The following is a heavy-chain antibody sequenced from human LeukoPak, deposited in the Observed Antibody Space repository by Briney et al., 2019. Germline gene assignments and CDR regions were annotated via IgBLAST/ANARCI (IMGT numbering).Heavy chain of an antibody. J-gene: IGHJ4*02. D-gene: IGHD6-6*01. CDR1: GFTFSGSA. CDR2: IRSKANSYAT. V-gene: IGHV3-73*01. Sequence: GGSLRLSCAASGFTFSGSAMHWVRQASGKGLEWVGRIRSKANSYATAYAASVKGRFTISRDNSKDTAYLQMNSLKTEDTAVYYCTRHDSSSSFDYWGQGTLVTVSS. CDR3: TRHDSSSSFDY.